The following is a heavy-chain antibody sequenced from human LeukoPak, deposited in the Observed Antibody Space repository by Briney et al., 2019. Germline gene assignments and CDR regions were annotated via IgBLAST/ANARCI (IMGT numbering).Heavy chain of an antibody. CDR3: ASGVAVDPDTFDI. Sequence: GASVKVSCKASGYTFTTYGISWVRQAPGQGLEWMGWISAINGHTNYAQKLQGRVTMTTETSTSTAYMELGSLRSDDTAVYYCASGVAVDPDTFDIWGLGTLVTVSS. J-gene: IGHJ3*02. D-gene: IGHD6-19*01. CDR1: GYTFTTYG. CDR2: ISAINGHT. V-gene: IGHV1-18*01.